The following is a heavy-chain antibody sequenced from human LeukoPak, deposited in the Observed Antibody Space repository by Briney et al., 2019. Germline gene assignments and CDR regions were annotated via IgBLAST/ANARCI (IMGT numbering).Heavy chain of an antibody. CDR2: ISGSGGST. Sequence: PGGSLRLSCAASGFTFSSYAMSWVRQAPGKGLEWVSAISGSGGSTYYADSVKGRFTLSRDNSKNTLYLQMNSLRAEDTAVYYCAKDGEQQLPPWYFDYWGQGTLVTVSS. D-gene: IGHD6-13*01. CDR3: AKDGEQQLPPWYFDY. J-gene: IGHJ4*02. V-gene: IGHV3-23*01. CDR1: GFTFSSYA.